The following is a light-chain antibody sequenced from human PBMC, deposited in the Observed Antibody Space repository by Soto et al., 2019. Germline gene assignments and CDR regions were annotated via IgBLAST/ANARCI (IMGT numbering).Light chain of an antibody. CDR2: DAS. CDR1: QSISSW. Sequence: DIQMTQSPSTLSASVGDRVTITCRASQSISSWLAWYQQKPGEAPKPLIYDASSLQSGVPSRFSGSGSGTEFTLMISSLQPDDFATYYCQQYTDFPFTFGPGTKVDFK. V-gene: IGKV1-5*01. J-gene: IGKJ3*01. CDR3: QQYTDFPFT.